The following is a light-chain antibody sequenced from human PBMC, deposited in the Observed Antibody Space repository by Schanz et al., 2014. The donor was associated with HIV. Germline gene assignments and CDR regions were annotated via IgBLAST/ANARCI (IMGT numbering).Light chain of an antibody. CDR3: CSYGGSSTPVV. CDR1: SSDVGNYLL. J-gene: IGLJ2*01. Sequence: QSALTQPASVSGSPGQSITISCTGTSSDVGNYLLVSWYQQHPGKAPKLMIYEVNKRPSGVSNRFSGSKSGNTASLTISGLQAEDEADYYCCSYGGSSTPVVLGGGTKFTVL. CDR2: EVN. V-gene: IGLV2-23*02.